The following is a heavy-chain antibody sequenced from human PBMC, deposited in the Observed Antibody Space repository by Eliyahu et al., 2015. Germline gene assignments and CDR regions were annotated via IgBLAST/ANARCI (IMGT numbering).Heavy chain of an antibody. Sequence: EVELVESGGGPVKPGGSLRLSCAASGFAFXNYSMNWVRQAPGKGPEWVSSINMWSSFISYADSVKGRFTISRDNAKNSVYLQMNSLSAEDTAVYYCVRPGRRDNYYYYMDVWGKGTTVTVSS. D-gene: IGHD1-14*01. CDR1: GFAFXNYS. J-gene: IGHJ6*03. CDR2: INMWSSFI. V-gene: IGHV3-21*01. CDR3: VRPGRRDNYYYYMDV.